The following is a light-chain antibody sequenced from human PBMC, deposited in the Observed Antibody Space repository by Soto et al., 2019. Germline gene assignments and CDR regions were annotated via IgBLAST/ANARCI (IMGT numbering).Light chain of an antibody. CDR2: GSS. V-gene: IGKV3-20*01. CDR1: QSVSNNY. CDR3: QHYGSSPPYT. Sequence: EVVLTQSPGTLSLSPGERATLSCRASQSVSNNYLAWYQQTPGQSPKLLIFGSSDRATGIPDTVSGSGSGTDFTHTISSREPEDLAAYYCQHYGSSPPYTFGQGTKLEIK. J-gene: IGKJ2*01.